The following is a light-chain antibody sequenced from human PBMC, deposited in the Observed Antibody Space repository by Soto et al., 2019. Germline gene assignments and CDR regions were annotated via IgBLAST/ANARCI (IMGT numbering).Light chain of an antibody. Sequence: QSVLTQPRSVSGSPGQSVTISCTGASSDVGGYNYVSWYQQHPGKAPKLMIYDVSKRPSGVPDRFSGSKSGNTASLTISGLQTEDEADYYCCSYAGRYTYVFGTGTKXXVL. CDR1: SSDVGGYNY. CDR2: DVS. V-gene: IGLV2-11*01. J-gene: IGLJ1*01. CDR3: CSYAGRYTYV.